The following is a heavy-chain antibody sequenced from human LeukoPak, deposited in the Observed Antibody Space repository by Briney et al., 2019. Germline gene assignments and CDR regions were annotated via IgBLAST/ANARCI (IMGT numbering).Heavy chain of an antibody. J-gene: IGHJ3*02. CDR1: GFTFSSYA. D-gene: IGHD6-13*01. V-gene: IGHV3-30-3*01. CDR3: ARYSSSWYADAFDI. Sequence: GGSLRLSCAASGFTFSSYAMHWVRQAPGKGLERVAVISYDGSNKYYADSVKGRFTISRDNSKNTLYLQMNSLRAEDTAVYYCARYSSSWYADAFDIWGQGTMVTVSS. CDR2: ISYDGSNK.